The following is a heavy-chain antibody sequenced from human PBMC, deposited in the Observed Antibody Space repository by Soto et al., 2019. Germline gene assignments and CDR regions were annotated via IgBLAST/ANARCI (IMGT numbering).Heavy chain of an antibody. J-gene: IGHJ6*03. V-gene: IGHV4-39*06. CDR3: ARTGEVYNFWSGPCNGYYYMDV. CDR2: MYYSGTT. D-gene: IGHD3-3*01. CDR1: GGSISSSDFY. Sequence: SETLSLTCTVSGGSISSSDFYWGWLRQTPGKGLEFIGSMYYSGTTYYNPSLKSRVTISVDTSKNQFTLKLISVTAADTAVYYCARTGEVYNFWSGPCNGYYYMDVWGKGTTVTVSS.